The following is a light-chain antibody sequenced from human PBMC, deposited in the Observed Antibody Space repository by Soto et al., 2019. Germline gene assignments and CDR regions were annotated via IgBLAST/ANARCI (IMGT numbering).Light chain of an antibody. CDR2: GAS. V-gene: IGKV3-20*01. J-gene: IGKJ1*01. CDR1: QSVSSSY. Sequence: EIVLTQSAGSLSLSPGERATLSYRASQSVSSSYLAWYQQKPGQAPRLLIYGASSRATGIPDRFSGSGSGTDFTLTISRLEPEDFAVYYCQQYGSSPMTFGQGTKVEIK. CDR3: QQYGSSPMT.